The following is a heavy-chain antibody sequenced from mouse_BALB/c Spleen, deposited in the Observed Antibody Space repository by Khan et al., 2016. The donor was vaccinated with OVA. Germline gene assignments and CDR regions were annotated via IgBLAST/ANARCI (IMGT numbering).Heavy chain of an antibody. CDR3: ARIYGGDFDY. D-gene: IGHD1-1*01. V-gene: IGHV3-2*02. CDR1: GYSITSDYA. CDR2: ISYSGNT. Sequence: EVQLQESGPGLVKPSQSLSLTCTVTGYSITSDYAWNWIRQFPGNNLEWMGYISYSGNTKYNPSLKSRISITRDTSKNQFFLQLNSVTTEDTATYYCARIYGGDFDYWGQGSTLTVSS. J-gene: IGHJ2*01.